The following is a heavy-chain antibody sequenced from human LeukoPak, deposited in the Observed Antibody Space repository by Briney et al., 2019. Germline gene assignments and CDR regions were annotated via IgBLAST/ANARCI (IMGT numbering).Heavy chain of an antibody. Sequence: PSETLSLTCTVSGGSISRGDNYWSWIRQHPGKGLECIGYIYYTGRTYYNPSLKSRVTISIDTSRSQFSLRLSSVTAADTAVYYCARVAVGYRDTPNIDYWGQGTLVTVSS. CDR3: ARVAVGYRDTPNIDY. D-gene: IGHD5-18*01. CDR1: GGSISRGDNY. V-gene: IGHV4-31*03. CDR2: IYYTGRT. J-gene: IGHJ4*02.